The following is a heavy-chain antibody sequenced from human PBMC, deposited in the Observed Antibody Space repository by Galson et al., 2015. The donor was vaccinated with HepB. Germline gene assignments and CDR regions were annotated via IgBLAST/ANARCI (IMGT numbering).Heavy chain of an antibody. Sequence: SLRLSCAASGFTFSTYAMHWVRQAPGKGLEWVALIWYDGSNKHYADSVKGRFTISRDNSENTLYLQMDSLRDEDTAIYFCARDGGNQPFDIWGQGTMVTVSS. CDR1: GFTFSTYA. J-gene: IGHJ3*02. CDR3: ARDGGNQPFDI. D-gene: IGHD4-23*01. CDR2: IWYDGSNK. V-gene: IGHV3-33*01.